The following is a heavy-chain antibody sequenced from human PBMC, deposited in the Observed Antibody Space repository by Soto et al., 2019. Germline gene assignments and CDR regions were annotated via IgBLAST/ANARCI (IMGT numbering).Heavy chain of an antibody. D-gene: IGHD6-6*01. Sequence: EVQLVESGGGLVQPGGSLRLSCAASGFTLSTYWMSWVRQAPGKGLEWVANIKQDGSEKYYADSVKGRFTISRDNTKNSLYLKMNSLRAEDTAVYYCARDLGSSSGGNYWGQGTLVTVSS. CDR2: IKQDGSEK. V-gene: IGHV3-7*01. J-gene: IGHJ4*02. CDR3: ARDLGSSSGGNY. CDR1: GFTLSTYW.